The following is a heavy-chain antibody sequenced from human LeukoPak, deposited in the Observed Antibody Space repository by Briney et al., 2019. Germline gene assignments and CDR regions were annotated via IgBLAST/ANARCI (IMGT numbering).Heavy chain of an antibody. CDR3: ARDPTAAH. CDR1: GGSISSYY. Sequence: PSETLSLTCTVSGGSISSYYWSWIRQPPGKGLEWIGYIYYSGSTNYNPSLKGRVAISVDTSKNQFSLKLSSVTAADTAVYYCARDPTAAHWGQGTLVTVSP. D-gene: IGHD4-17*01. CDR2: IYYSGST. J-gene: IGHJ4*02. V-gene: IGHV4-59*01.